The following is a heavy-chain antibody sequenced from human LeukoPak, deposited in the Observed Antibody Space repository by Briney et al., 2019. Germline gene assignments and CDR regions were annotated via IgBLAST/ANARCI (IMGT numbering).Heavy chain of an antibody. Sequence: ASVRVSCKASGYTFISYGLTWVRQAPGQGLEWMGWISAYNGNTDYAQKFQGRVTMTTDTSTSTAYMELRSLRSDDTAVYYCARISGGLAYWGQGTLVTVSS. CDR1: GYTFISYG. CDR2: ISAYNGNT. J-gene: IGHJ4*02. V-gene: IGHV1-18*01. CDR3: ARISGGLAY. D-gene: IGHD3-10*01.